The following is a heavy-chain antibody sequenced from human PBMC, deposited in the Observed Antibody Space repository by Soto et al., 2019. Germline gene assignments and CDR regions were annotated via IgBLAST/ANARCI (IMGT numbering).Heavy chain of an antibody. CDR1: GFTFSSYS. J-gene: IGHJ1*01. CDR3: ASHLFGMVY. V-gene: IGHV3-21*01. D-gene: IGHD3-3*01. CDR2: ISSSSSYI. Sequence: EVQLVESGGGLVKPGGSLRLSCAASGFTFSSYSMNWVRHAPGTGLEWVSSISSSSSYIYYADSVKGGFTISRDNAKDSLYLQMTSLRAEDTAVDYCASHLFGMVYCGQGTLVTVSS.